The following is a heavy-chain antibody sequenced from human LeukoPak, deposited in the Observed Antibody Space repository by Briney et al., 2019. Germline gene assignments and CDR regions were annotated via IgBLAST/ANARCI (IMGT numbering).Heavy chain of an antibody. J-gene: IGHJ5*02. CDR3: ARTAVAGTLRWFDL. CDR2: IRYDGSNN. Sequence: PGGSLRLSCVASDFTFSNFGMHWVRQAPGKGLEWLSFIRYDGSNNYHADSVKGRFSISRDNSKNTLHLQMNTLRPDDTAVYYCARTAVAGTLRWFDLWGRGTLVIVSS. D-gene: IGHD6-19*01. V-gene: IGHV3-30*02. CDR1: DFTFSNFG.